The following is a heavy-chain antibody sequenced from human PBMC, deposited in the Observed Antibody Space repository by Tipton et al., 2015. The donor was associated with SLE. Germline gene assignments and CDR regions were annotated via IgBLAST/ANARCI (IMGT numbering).Heavy chain of an antibody. V-gene: IGHV4-59*02. J-gene: IGHJ4*02. Sequence: TLSLTCTVSDGSVSSHYWSWIRQPPGKRLDWIGFISYSGSADYSPSLKSRVSISIDTSKNQFSLKLTSVTAADTAVYYCARDGHGSGSYDYWGQGTLVTVSS. CDR1: DGSVSSHY. CDR3: ARDGHGSGSYDY. CDR2: ISYSGSA. D-gene: IGHD3-10*01.